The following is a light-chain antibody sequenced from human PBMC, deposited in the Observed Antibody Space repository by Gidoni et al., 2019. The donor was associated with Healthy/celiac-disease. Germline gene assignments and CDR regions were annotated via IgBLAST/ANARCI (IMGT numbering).Light chain of an antibody. CDR2: DDS. Sequence: SYVLTQPHSVSVAPGQTARITCGGNNIGSKSVHWYQQKPGKAPVLVVYDDSDRPSGIPERFSGSNSGNTATLTISRVEAGDEADYYCQVWDSSSDHSWVFGGGTKLTVL. V-gene: IGLV3-21*02. CDR3: QVWDSSSDHSWV. CDR1: NIGSKS. J-gene: IGLJ3*02.